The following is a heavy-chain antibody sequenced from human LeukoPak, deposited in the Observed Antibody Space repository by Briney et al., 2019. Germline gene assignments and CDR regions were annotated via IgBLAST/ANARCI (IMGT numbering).Heavy chain of an antibody. CDR1: GFTFGDYA. Sequence: GGSLRLSCTASGFTFGDYAMSWVRQAPGKGLEWVSYISSSGSTIYYADSVKGRFTISRDNAKNSLYLQMNSLRAEDTAVYYCARLSTYYYGSGLDYWGQGTLVTVSS. CDR3: ARLSTYYYGSGLDY. V-gene: IGHV3-11*04. CDR2: ISSSGSTI. D-gene: IGHD3-10*01. J-gene: IGHJ4*02.